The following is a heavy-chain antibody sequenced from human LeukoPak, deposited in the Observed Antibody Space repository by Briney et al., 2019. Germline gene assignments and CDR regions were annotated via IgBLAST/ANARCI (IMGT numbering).Heavy chain of an antibody. D-gene: IGHD2-2*01. J-gene: IGHJ6*02. Sequence: GGSLRLSCAASGFTFDDYAMHWVRQAPGKGLEWVSGISWNSGSIGYADSVKGRFTISRDNAKNSLYLQMNSPRAEDTALYYCAKSACSSTSCFIYYYYYGMDVWGQGTTVTVSS. V-gene: IGHV3-9*01. CDR2: ISWNSGSI. CDR1: GFTFDDYA. CDR3: AKSACSSTSCFIYYYYYGMDV.